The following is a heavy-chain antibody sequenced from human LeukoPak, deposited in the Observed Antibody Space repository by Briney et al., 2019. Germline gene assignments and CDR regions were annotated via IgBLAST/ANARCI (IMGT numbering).Heavy chain of an antibody. CDR2: ITSSSSYI. Sequence: GGSLRLSCAASGFTFSTYNMNWVRQAPGKGLEWVSSITSSSSYIYYADSVKGRFTISRDNAKNSLYLQMNSLRAEDTAVYYCANICGGDCPDAFDIWGQGTMVTVSS. V-gene: IGHV3-21*04. CDR1: GFTFSTYN. CDR3: ANICGGDCPDAFDI. J-gene: IGHJ3*02. D-gene: IGHD2-21*02.